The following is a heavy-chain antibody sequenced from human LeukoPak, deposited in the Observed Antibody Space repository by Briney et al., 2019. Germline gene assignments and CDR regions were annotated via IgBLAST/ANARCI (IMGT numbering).Heavy chain of an antibody. V-gene: IGHV4-4*07. CDR2: IYTSGST. CDR3: ARVSCSSTSCYLGYYYYYMDV. CDR1: GGSISSYY. D-gene: IGHD2-2*01. J-gene: IGHJ6*03. Sequence: SETLSLTCTVSGGSISSYYWSWIRQPAGKGLEWIGRIYTSGSTNYNPSLKSRVTMSVDTSKNQFSLKLISVTAADTAVYYCARVSCSSTSCYLGYYYYYMDVWGKGTTVTVSS.